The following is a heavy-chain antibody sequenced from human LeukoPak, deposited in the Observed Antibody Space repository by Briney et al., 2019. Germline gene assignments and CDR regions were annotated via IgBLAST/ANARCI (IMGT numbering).Heavy chain of an antibody. CDR2: ISSGGGTT. D-gene: IGHD6-19*01. Sequence: GGSLRLSCAASGFTFSTYSMNWVRQAPGKGLEWISYISSGGGTTHYADSVKGRFTISRDNAQNSLYLQMNSLRAEDTAMYYCARDPAGAGIYYDYWGQGTLVTVSS. J-gene: IGHJ4*02. CDR3: ARDPAGAGIYYDY. CDR1: GFTFSTYS. V-gene: IGHV3-48*01.